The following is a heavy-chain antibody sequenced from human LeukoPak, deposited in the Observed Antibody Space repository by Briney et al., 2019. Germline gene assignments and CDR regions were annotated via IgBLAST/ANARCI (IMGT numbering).Heavy chain of an antibody. V-gene: IGHV1-2*06. J-gene: IGHJ4*02. Sequence: SSVKVSCKASGYTFTGYYMHWVRQAPGQGLEWMGRINPNSGGTNHAQKFQGRVTMTRDTSISTAYMELSRLRSDDTAVYYCARDLALEMATRPGSPCWGQGTLVTVSS. CDR3: ARDLALEMATRPGSPC. D-gene: IGHD5-24*01. CDR1: GYTFTGYY. CDR2: INPNSGGT.